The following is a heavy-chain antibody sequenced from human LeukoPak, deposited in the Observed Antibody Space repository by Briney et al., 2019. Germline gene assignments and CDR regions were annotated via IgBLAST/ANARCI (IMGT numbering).Heavy chain of an antibody. D-gene: IGHD5-18*01. CDR2: IYYSGST. Sequence: PSETLSLTCAVYGVSFSGYYWSWIRQPPGKGLEWIGYIYYSGSTNYNPSLKSRVTISVDTSKNQFSLKLSSVTAADTAVYYCASADTAMVHYYWGQGTLVTVSS. J-gene: IGHJ4*02. CDR3: ASADTAMVHYY. CDR1: GVSFSGYY. V-gene: IGHV4-59*01.